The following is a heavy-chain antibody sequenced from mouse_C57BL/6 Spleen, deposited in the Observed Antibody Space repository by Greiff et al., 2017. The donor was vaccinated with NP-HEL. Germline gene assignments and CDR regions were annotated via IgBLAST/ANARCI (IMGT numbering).Heavy chain of an antibody. V-gene: IGHV6-3*01. Sequence: EVQLVESGGGLEQPGGSMKLSCVASGFTFSNYWMNWVRQSPEKGLEWVAQIRLKSDNYATHYAESVKGRFTISRDDSKSSVYLQMNNLRAEDTGIYYCTDGDGSSYGYWGQGTTLTVSS. CDR1: GFTFSNYW. CDR3: TDGDGSSYGY. CDR2: IRLKSDNYAT. D-gene: IGHD1-1*01. J-gene: IGHJ2*01.